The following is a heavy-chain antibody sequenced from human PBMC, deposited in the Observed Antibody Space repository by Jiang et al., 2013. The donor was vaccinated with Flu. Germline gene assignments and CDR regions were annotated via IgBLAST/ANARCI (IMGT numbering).Heavy chain of an antibody. CDR3: ASSSSGFGN. CDR1: GGSISSSSYY. J-gene: IGHJ4*02. Sequence: GLVKPSETLSLTCTVSGGSISSSSYYWGWIRQPPGKGLEWIGSIYYSGSTYYNPSLKSRVTISVDTSKNQFSLKLSSVTAADTAVYYCASSSSGFGNWGQGTLVTVSS. CDR2: IYYSGST. V-gene: IGHV4-39*01. D-gene: IGHD6-19*01.